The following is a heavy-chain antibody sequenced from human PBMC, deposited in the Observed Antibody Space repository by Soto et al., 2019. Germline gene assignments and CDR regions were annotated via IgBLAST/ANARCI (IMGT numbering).Heavy chain of an antibody. V-gene: IGHV3-23*01. D-gene: IGHD3-22*01. CDR2: ISAGGGST. Sequence: GSLRLSCAASGXTFSSYAMSWVRQAPERGLEWVSSISAGGGSTYYADSVKGRFTISRDNPKKTLYLQLHSLRAEDTALYYCAKIYSSSGYYPDYWGQGTLCTVSS. J-gene: IGHJ4*02. CDR3: AKIYSSSGYYPDY. CDR1: GXTFSSYA.